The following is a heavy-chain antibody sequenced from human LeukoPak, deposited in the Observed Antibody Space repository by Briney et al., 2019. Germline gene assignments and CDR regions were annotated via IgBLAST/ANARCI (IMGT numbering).Heavy chain of an antibody. Sequence: PSETLSLTCAVSGYSISSDSYWGWIRQPPGKGLEWIGSIYHSGSTYYNPSLQSRVTISVDTPKNQFSLRLSSVTAADTAVYYCARVSSGSGTCYFDYWGQGTLVTVSS. J-gene: IGHJ4*02. CDR2: IYHSGST. CDR3: ARVSSGSGTCYFDY. D-gene: IGHD1-26*01. CDR1: GYSISSDSY. V-gene: IGHV4-38-2*01.